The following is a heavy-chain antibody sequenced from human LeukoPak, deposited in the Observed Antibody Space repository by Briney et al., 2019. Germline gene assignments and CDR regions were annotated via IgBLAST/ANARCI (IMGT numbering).Heavy chain of an antibody. J-gene: IGHJ4*02. Sequence: GGSLRLSCEASGFTFSTFAMIWVRQPPGKGLEWVSSIFPSGGEIHYADSVRGRFTISRDNSKSTLSLQMNSLRAEDKAIYYCATYRQVLLPFESWGQGTLVTVSS. V-gene: IGHV3-23*01. CDR3: ATYRQVLLPFES. D-gene: IGHD2-8*02. CDR1: GFTFSTFA. CDR2: IFPSGGEI.